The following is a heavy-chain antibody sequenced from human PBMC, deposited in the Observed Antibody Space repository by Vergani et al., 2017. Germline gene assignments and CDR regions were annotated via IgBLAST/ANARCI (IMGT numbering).Heavy chain of an antibody. D-gene: IGHD4-17*01. Sequence: EVQLVESGGGLVQPGGSLRLSCAASGFTFSSYSMNWVRQAPGKGLEWVSSISSSSSYIYYADSVKGRFTISRDNAKNSLYLQMNSLRAEDTAVYYCAKLSTVTTNFDYWGQGTLVTVSS. CDR1: GFTFSSYS. V-gene: IGHV3-21*01. CDR2: ISSSSSYI. J-gene: IGHJ4*02. CDR3: AKLSTVTTNFDY.